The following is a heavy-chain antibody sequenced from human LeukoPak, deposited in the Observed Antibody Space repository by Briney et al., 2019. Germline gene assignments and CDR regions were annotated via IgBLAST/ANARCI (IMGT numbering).Heavy chain of an antibody. Sequence: ASVKVSCKASGYSFTGCYMHWVRQAPGQGLEWMAWINPNNGDTNFAQKFQGRVTMTRDTSISTVYMELSRLRSDDTAVFFCARGYYDSSDFEYFQHWGQGTLVTVSS. V-gene: IGHV1-2*02. CDR3: ARGYYDSSDFEYFQH. CDR2: INPNNGDT. CDR1: GYSFTGCY. J-gene: IGHJ1*01. D-gene: IGHD3-22*01.